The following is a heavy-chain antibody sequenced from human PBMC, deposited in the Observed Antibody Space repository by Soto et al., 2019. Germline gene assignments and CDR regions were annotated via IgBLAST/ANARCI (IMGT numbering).Heavy chain of an antibody. D-gene: IGHD6-19*01. CDR3: ARDGLAVTNWFDP. V-gene: IGHV6-1*01. CDR1: GDSVSSNSAT. J-gene: IGHJ5*02. Sequence: SQTLSLTCAISGDSVSSNSATWNWIRQSPSRGLEWLGRTYYRSKWYNEYAVSVKSRITINPDTTKNQVSLQLNSVTPEDTAVCYCARDGLAVTNWFDPWGQGALVTVSS. CDR2: TYYRSKWYN.